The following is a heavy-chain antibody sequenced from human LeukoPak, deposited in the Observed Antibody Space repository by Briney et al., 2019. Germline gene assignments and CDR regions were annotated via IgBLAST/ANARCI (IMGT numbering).Heavy chain of an antibody. J-gene: IGHJ4*02. CDR1: GYTFTNYY. D-gene: IGHD3-10*01. CDR3: ARGFYGSGSYFDY. CDR2: INPSGGGT. Sequence: GASVKVSCKASGYTFTNYYMHWVRQAPGQGLEWMGIINPSGGGTSYAQKFQGRLTMTRDTSTTTVYMELSSLRSEDTAMYYCARGFYGSGSYFDYWGQGTLVTVSS. V-gene: IGHV1-46*01.